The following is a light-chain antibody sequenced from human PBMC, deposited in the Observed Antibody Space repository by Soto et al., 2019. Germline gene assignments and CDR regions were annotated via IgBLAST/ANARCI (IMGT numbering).Light chain of an antibody. Sequence: EIVLTQSPGTLSLSPGERATLSCRASQSVSSSYLAWYQQKPGQAPRLLIYGASSSATGIPDRFSGSGSETDFTLTISRLEPEDFAVYYCQQYGSSLFTFGQGTRLEIK. CDR3: QQYGSSLFT. CDR2: GAS. J-gene: IGKJ5*01. V-gene: IGKV3-20*01. CDR1: QSVSSSY.